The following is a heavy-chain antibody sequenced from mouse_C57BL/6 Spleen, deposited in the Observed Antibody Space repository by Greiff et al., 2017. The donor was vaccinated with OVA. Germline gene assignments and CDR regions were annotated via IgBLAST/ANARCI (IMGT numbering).Heavy chain of an antibody. J-gene: IGHJ3*01. D-gene: IGHD4-1*01. CDR1: GYTFTSYW. CDR3: ARITGTPAY. CDR2: IDPSDSET. V-gene: IGHV1-52*01. Sequence: QVQLQQPGAELVRPGSSVKLSCKASGYTFTSYWLHWVKQRPIQGLEWIGNIDPSDSETHYNQKFKDKATLTVDKSSSTAYMQLSSLTSEDSAVYYCARITGTPAYWGQGTLVTVSA.